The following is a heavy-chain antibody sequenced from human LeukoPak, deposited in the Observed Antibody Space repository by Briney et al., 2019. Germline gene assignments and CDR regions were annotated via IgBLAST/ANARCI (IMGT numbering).Heavy chain of an antibody. CDR1: GFTFDDYG. CDR2: INWNGGST. CDR3: ARGSIVAVTAISDAFDI. V-gene: IGHV3-20*04. D-gene: IGHD2-21*02. J-gene: IGHJ3*02. Sequence: RPGGSLRLSCAASGFTFDDYGMSWVRQAPGKGLEWVSGINWNGGSTGYADSVKGRFTISRDNAKNSLYLQMNSLRAEDTALYYCARGSIVAVTAISDAFDIWGQGTMVTVSS.